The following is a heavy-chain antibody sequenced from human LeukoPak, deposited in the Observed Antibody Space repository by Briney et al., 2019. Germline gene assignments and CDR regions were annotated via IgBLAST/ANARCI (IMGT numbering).Heavy chain of an antibody. D-gene: IGHD6-13*01. J-gene: IGHJ4*02. CDR3: ARDLDNIAAAFVDY. V-gene: IGHV1-18*01. CDR1: GYTFTSYG. Sequence: ASVKVSCKASGYTFTSYGISWVRQAPGQGLEWVGCISAYNGNTNYAQKLQGRVTMTPDTSPRTAYMEMRSLRSDDTAVYYCARDLDNIAAAFVDYWGQGTLVTVSS. CDR2: ISAYNGNT.